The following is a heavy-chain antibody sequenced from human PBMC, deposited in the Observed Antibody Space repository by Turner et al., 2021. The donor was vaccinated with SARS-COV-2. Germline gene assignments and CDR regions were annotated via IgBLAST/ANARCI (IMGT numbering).Heavy chain of an antibody. CDR3: ARDSGDDLVHGAFDI. CDR2: IYRGGDT. V-gene: IGHV3-53*01. J-gene: IGHJ3*02. Sequence: WVRKAPGGGQWWDSVIYRGGDTYYAGSVKGRFTISRDNSKNTLYLQVSSLRVEDTAVYYCARDSGDDLVHGAFDIWGRGTMVTVSS. D-gene: IGHD5-12*01.